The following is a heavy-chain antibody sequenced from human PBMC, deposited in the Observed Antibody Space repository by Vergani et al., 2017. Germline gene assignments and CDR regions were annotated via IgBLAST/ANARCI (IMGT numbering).Heavy chain of an antibody. V-gene: IGHV4-59*11. J-gene: IGHJ2*01. CDR3: AKAYSDYGDVNWYFDL. Sequence: QVQLQESGPGLVKPSETLSLTCTVSGGSISSHYWSWIRQPPGKGLEWIGYIYYSGSTNYNPSLKSRVTISVDTSKNQFSLKLSSVTAADTAVYYCAKAYSDYGDVNWYFDLWGRGTLVTVSS. CDR1: GGSISSHY. D-gene: IGHD4-17*01. CDR2: IYYSGST.